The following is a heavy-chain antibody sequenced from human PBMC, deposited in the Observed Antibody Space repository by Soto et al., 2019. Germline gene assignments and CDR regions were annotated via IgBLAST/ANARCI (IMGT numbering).Heavy chain of an antibody. J-gene: IGHJ4*02. D-gene: IGHD6-6*01. Sequence: QVQLVESGGGVVQPGRSLRLSCAASGFTFSSYGMHWVRQAPGKGLEWVAVISYDGSNKYYADSVKGRFTITRDNSKIALYLQMTSRRAEDRGVYFCARDAAEGIAARPFDSWVQGTLVTVPS. CDR3: ARDAAEGIAARPFDS. CDR1: GFTFSSYG. V-gene: IGHV3-30*03. CDR2: ISYDGSNK.